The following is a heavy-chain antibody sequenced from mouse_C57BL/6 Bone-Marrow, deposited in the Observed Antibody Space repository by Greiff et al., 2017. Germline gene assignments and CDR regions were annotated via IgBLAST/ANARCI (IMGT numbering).Heavy chain of an antibody. J-gene: IGHJ1*03. Sequence: VQLQQSGAELVKPGASVKLSCKASGYTFTSYWMHWVKQRPGRGLEWIGRIEPNSGGTKYNEKFKSKATLTVDKPSSTAYMQLSSLTSEDSAVYYCARWGYYGSSYGYFDVWGTGTTVTVSS. CDR3: ARWGYYGSSYGYFDV. V-gene: IGHV1-72*01. CDR1: GYTFTSYW. CDR2: IEPNSGGT. D-gene: IGHD1-1*01.